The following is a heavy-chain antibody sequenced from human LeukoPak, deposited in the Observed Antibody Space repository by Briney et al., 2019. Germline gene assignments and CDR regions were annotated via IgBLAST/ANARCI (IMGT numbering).Heavy chain of an antibody. CDR3: ARDFSYHISGSYSHFDF. CDR2: IYYSGST. D-gene: IGHD3-10*01. Sequence: SETLSLTCTVSGGSISSSSYYWGWIRQPPGKGLEWIGSIYYSGSTYYNPSLKSRVTISVDTSKNQFSLKLTSVTSADTAVYYCARDFSYHISGSYSHFDFWGQGVLVTVSS. J-gene: IGHJ4*02. V-gene: IGHV4-39*02. CDR1: GGSISSSSYY.